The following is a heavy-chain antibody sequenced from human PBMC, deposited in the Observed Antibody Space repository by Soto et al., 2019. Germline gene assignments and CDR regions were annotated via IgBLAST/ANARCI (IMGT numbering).Heavy chain of an antibody. CDR2: IYCNNVGT. J-gene: IGHJ6*02. CDR3: TEDIFPGCSDV. CDR1: AFSSHHHG. Sequence: PEGSLRLSCVASAFSSHHHGIHLVRQGPGKGLEWVSGIYCNNVGTGYADCVRCRFTIFKDNVKNSVYLQMNILTTDDTAFYYCTEDIFPGCSDVWG. D-gene: IGHD2-8*01. V-gene: IGHV3-9*02.